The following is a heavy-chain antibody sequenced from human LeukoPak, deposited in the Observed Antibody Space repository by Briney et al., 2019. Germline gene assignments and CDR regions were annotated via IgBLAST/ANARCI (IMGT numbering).Heavy chain of an antibody. CDR2: IYYSGST. D-gene: IGHD2-2*01. J-gene: IGHJ4*02. CDR3: ASSDIVVVPAASFDY. CDR1: GGSISSYY. Sequence: SETLSLTCTVSGGSISSYYWSWIRQPPGKGLECIGYIYYSGSTNYNPSLKSRVTISVDTSKNQFSLKLSSVTAADTAVYYCASSDIVVVPAASFDYWGQGTLVTVSS. V-gene: IGHV4-59*01.